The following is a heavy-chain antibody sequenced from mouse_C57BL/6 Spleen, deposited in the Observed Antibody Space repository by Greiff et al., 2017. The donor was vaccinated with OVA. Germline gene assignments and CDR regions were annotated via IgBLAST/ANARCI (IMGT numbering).Heavy chain of an antibody. J-gene: IGHJ2*01. CDR2: IYPGDGDT. D-gene: IGHD4-1*02. CDR1: GYAFSSSW. Sequence: QVQLQQSGPELVKPGASVKISCKASGYAFSSSWMNWVKQRPGKGLEWIGRIYPGDGDTNYNGKLKGKATLAADKSSSTAYMQLSSLTSEDSAVYFCARPQLGRGYFDYWGQGTTLTVSS. V-gene: IGHV1-82*01. CDR3: ARPQLGRGYFDY.